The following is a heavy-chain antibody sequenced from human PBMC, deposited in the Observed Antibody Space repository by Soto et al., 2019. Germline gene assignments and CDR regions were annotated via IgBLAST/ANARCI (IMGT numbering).Heavy chain of an antibody. CDR1: GGTFSSYA. Sequence: SVKVSCKASGGTFSSYAISWVRQAPGQGLEWMGGIIPIFGTANYAQKFQGRVTITADESTSTAYMELSSLRSEDTAVYYCARVSGYYYAPSYFDYWGQGTLVTVSS. J-gene: IGHJ4*02. CDR3: ARVSGYYYAPSYFDY. V-gene: IGHV1-69*13. D-gene: IGHD3-22*01. CDR2: IIPIFGTA.